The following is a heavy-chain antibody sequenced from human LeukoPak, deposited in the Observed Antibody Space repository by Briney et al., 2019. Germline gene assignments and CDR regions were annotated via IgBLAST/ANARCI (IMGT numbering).Heavy chain of an antibody. V-gene: IGHV3-30*04. Sequence: GRSLRLSCAASGFTFSSYAMHWVRQAPGKGLEWVAIINQDGSEKYYVDSVKGRFTISRDNSKNTLYLQMNSLRAEDTAVYYCARVNTAMGSLDYWGQGTLVTVSS. CDR2: INQDGSEK. D-gene: IGHD5-18*01. J-gene: IGHJ4*02. CDR3: ARVNTAMGSLDY. CDR1: GFTFSSYA.